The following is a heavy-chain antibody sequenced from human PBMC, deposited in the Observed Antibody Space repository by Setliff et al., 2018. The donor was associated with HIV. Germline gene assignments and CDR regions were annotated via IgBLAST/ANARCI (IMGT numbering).Heavy chain of an antibody. CDR3: AKDVCSGAYCYAYYYYGMDV. J-gene: IGHJ6*02. Sequence: GGSLRLSCAASGFTFNNYDMHWVRQASGKGLEWVSTVGTAGDTYYPGSVKGRFTISRDNSKNTLYLQMNSLRVEDTAVYYCAKDVCSGAYCYAYYYYGMDVWGQGTMVTVSS. V-gene: IGHV3-13*01. CDR2: VGTAGDT. CDR1: GFTFNNYD. D-gene: IGHD2-15*01.